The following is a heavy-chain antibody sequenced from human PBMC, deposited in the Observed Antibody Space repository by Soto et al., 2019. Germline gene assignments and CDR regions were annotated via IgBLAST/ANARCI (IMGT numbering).Heavy chain of an antibody. D-gene: IGHD6-19*01. Sequence: GGSLRLSCEASGFNFKKFPMGWVRQAPGEGLEWVTGISCYGGSTFYADSVKGRFSLARDDSKNTLCLQLNSLRVEDTAHYQWAKAYGEQWLIPYLGNWGQGRQVTVAS. V-gene: IGHV3-23*01. CDR1: GFNFKKFP. CDR2: ISCYGGST. J-gene: IGHJ1*01. CDR3: AKAYGEQWLIPYLGN.